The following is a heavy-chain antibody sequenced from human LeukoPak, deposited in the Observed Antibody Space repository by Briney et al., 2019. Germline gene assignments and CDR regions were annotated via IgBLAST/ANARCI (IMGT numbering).Heavy chain of an antibody. J-gene: IGHJ4*02. Sequence: PGGSLRLSCAASGFTFNSYWMSWVRQAPGKGLEWVSTISDSGASTYYADSVKGRFTISRDNSKNTLYLQMNSLRAEDTAVYYCAKSHSVGYRGYFDYWGQGTLVTVSS. D-gene: IGHD5-12*01. V-gene: IGHV3-23*01. CDR2: ISDSGAST. CDR3: AKSHSVGYRGYFDY. CDR1: GFTFNSYW.